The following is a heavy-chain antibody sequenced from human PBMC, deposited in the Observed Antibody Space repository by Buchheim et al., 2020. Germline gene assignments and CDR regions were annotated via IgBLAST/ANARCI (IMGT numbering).Heavy chain of an antibody. Sequence: QVQLQESGPGLVKPSGTLSLTCAVSGGSISSSNWWSWVRQPPGKGLEWIGEFYHSGSTNYNPSLNIRVTFSVPTSKTLFSLKLSAVTAADTAVYYCVMNYDYVWGSYSVYWGQGTL. V-gene: IGHV4-4*02. J-gene: IGHJ4*02. D-gene: IGHD3-16*01. CDR3: VMNYDYVWGSYSVY. CDR2: FYHSGST. CDR1: GGSISSSNW.